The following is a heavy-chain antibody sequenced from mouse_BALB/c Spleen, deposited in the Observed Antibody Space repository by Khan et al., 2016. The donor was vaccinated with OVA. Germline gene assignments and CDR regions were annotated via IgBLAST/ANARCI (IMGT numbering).Heavy chain of an antibody. CDR3: ARKDYYDYDPFPY. CDR2: INYSGKT. D-gene: IGHD2-4*01. V-gene: IGHV3-2*02. J-gene: IGHJ3*01. CDR1: GYSITSEYA. Sequence: VQLKESGPGLVKPSQSLSLTCTVTGYSITSEYARNWIRQFPGNKLDWMGYINYSGKTRFNPSLKGRTSITRDTSKNQFFLQLNSVTTEDTATYYCARKDYYDYDPFPYWGQGTLVTVSA.